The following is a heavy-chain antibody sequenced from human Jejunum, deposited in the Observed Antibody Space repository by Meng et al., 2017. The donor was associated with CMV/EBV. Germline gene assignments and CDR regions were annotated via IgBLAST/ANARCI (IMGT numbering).Heavy chain of an antibody. CDR2: VKSASAGGAA. CDR3: TTGWDQYFDF. CDR1: DFTLNGAW. V-gene: IGHV3-15*07. J-gene: IGHJ4*02. Sequence: CLASDFTLNGAWMNWVRQAPGKGLEWVGRVKSASAGGAADAAAPVKGRFTVSRDDSRKTVHLQMDNLKIEDTAVYYCTTGWDQYFDFWGQGALVTVSS. D-gene: IGHD1-26*01.